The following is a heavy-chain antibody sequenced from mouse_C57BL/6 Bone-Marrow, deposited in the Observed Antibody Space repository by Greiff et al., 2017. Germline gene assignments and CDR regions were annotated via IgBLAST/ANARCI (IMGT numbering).Heavy chain of an antibody. CDR2: ISSGGSYT. J-gene: IGHJ4*01. D-gene: IGHD2-5*01. CDR1: GFTFSSYG. Sequence: DVKLVESGGDLVKPGGSLKLSCAASGFTFSSYGMSWVRQTPDKRLEWVATISSGGSYTYYPDSVTGRFTISRDNAKNTLYLQMSSLKSEDTAMYYCARHEDYYSNYDYYAMDYWGQGTSVTVSS. CDR3: ARHEDYYSNYDYYAMDY. V-gene: IGHV5-6*02.